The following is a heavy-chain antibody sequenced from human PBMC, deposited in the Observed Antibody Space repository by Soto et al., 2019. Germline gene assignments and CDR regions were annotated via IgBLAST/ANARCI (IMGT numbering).Heavy chain of an antibody. V-gene: IGHV3-7*03. CDR3: ARAPGKTSGWGAFDI. J-gene: IGHJ3*02. CDR2: IWPDGSET. CDR1: GFTFSSFW. D-gene: IGHD1-1*01. Sequence: EVQLFESGGNLAQPGGSQRLSCAASGFTFSSFWMTWVRQTPGTGLEWVATIWPDGSETRYVDSVKGRFTISRDNPTNSVYLQMNNLRVEDTAVYYCARAPGKTSGWGAFDIWGQGTKVTVS.